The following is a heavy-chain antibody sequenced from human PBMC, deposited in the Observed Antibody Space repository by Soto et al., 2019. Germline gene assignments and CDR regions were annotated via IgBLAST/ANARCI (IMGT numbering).Heavy chain of an antibody. CDR3: VRSGGVVCGDDY. J-gene: IGHJ4*02. CDR1: GYIFINYG. Sequence: QVQLVQSGAEVKKPGASVKVSCKASGYIFINYGISWVRQAPGQGLEWMGWINSYNGNTNSAQKVQSRVTMTTDTSTNKAYMELRSVTDDDTVVYCCVRSGGVVCGDDYGRQGAMVMVSS. D-gene: IGHD3-16*01. V-gene: IGHV1-18*01. CDR2: INSYNGNT.